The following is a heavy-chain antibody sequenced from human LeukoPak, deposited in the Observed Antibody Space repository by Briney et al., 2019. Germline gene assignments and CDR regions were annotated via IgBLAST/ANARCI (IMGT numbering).Heavy chain of an antibody. CDR3: ARDLYHRYYDNSGYAFDY. J-gene: IGHJ4*02. CDR1: GYIFTSYH. CDR2: INPSGGST. D-gene: IGHD3-22*01. Sequence: ASVKVSCKTSGYIFTSYHIHWVRQAPAQGLEWMGIINPSGGSTNYAQKFQGRVTMTRDTSTSTVYMELSSLRSEDTAVYYCARDLYHRYYDNSGYAFDYWGQGTLVTVSS. V-gene: IGHV1-46*01.